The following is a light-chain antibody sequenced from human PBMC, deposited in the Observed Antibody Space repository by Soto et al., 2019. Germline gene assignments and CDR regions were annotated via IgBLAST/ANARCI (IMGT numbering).Light chain of an antibody. CDR2: EVS. CDR1: SSDVGNYKY. Sequence: QSALTQSPSASGSPGQSVTISCTGTSSDVGNYKYVSWYQQHPGKAPKLMIYEVSKRPSGVPDRFSGSKSGNTASLTVSGLQAEDEADYYWSSYAGSNNGVFGGGTKLTVL. J-gene: IGLJ3*02. V-gene: IGLV2-8*01. CDR3: SSYAGSNNGV.